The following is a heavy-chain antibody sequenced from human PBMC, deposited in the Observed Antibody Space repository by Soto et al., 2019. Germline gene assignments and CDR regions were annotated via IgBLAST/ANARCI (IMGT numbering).Heavy chain of an antibody. CDR2: IYPGDSDT. D-gene: IGHD3-10*01. CDR1: GYSFTSYW. Sequence: GESLKISCKGSGYSFTSYWIGWVRQMPGKGLEWMGIIYPGDSDTRYSPSFQGQVTISADKSISTAYLQWSSLKASDTAMYYCARHQGIWFGELFRDNYYYYYMDVWGKGTTVTVSS. CDR3: ARHQGIWFGELFRDNYYYYYMDV. J-gene: IGHJ6*03. V-gene: IGHV5-51*01.